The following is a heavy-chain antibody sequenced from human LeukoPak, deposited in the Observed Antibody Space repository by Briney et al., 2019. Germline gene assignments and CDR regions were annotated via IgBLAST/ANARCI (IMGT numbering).Heavy chain of an antibody. D-gene: IGHD2-15*01. J-gene: IGHJ4*02. CDR2: ISGTGGST. CDR3: VKDKYPVVVAATLDY. Sequence: GGSLRLSCSASGFTFSNYAMHWVRQAPGKGLKYVSAISGTGGSTYYADSVKGRFTVSRDNSKNMLYLQMNSLRAEDTAVYYCVKDKYPVVVAATLDYWGQGILVTVSS. V-gene: IGHV3-64D*09. CDR1: GFTFSNYA.